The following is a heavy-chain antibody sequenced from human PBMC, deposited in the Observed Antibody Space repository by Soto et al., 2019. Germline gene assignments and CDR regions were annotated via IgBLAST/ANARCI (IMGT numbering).Heavy chain of an antibody. Sequence: QVQLVQSGAEVKKPGSSVKVSCKASGGTFSSYTISWVRQAPGQGLEWMGRIIPILGIANYAQKFQGRVTITADKATSTAYMELSSLRSEDTAVYYCALVVAATRYFDYWGQGTLVTVSS. CDR2: IIPILGIA. J-gene: IGHJ4*02. D-gene: IGHD2-15*01. V-gene: IGHV1-69*02. CDR3: ALVVAATRYFDY. CDR1: GGTFSSYT.